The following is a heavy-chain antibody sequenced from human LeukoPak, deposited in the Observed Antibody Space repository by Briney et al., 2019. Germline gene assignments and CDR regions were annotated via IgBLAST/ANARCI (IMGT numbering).Heavy chain of an antibody. Sequence: AGGSLRLSCAASGFTFSSYGMSWVRQAPGKGLEWISYISRAGTTIYYADSVKGRFTISRDNAKNSLYLQMSSLGAEDTAVYYYARDRGDGDIYFDFWGQGTLVTVSS. J-gene: IGHJ4*02. CDR2: ISRAGTTI. CDR1: GFTFSSYG. CDR3: ARDRGDGDIYFDF. V-gene: IGHV3-48*03. D-gene: IGHD2-21*02.